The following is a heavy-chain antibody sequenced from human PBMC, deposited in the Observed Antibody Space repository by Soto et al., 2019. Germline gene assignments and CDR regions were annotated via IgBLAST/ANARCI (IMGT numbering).Heavy chain of an antibody. D-gene: IGHD4-17*01. CDR2: ISGSGGST. CDR3: AKGPVTTSCGYYYYGMDV. Sequence: GGSLRLSCAASGFTFSSYAMSWVRQAPGKGLEWVAAISGSGGSTYYADSVKGRFTISTDNSKNTLYLQMNSLRAEDTAVYYCAKGPVTTSCGYYYYGMDVWGQGTTVTVSS. V-gene: IGHV3-23*01. CDR1: GFTFSSYA. J-gene: IGHJ6*02.